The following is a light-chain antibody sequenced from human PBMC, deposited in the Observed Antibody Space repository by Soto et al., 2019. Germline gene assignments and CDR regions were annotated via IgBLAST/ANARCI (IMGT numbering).Light chain of an antibody. CDR1: SSNIGAGYD. CDR3: QSYDSSLSVV. Sequence: QSVLTQPPSVSGAPGQRVTISCTGSSSNIGAGYDVHWYRHLPGTAPQLLIYGNNYRPSGVPDRFSGSKSGTSASLAITGLQADDEADYYCQSYDSSLSVVFGGGTKLTVL. V-gene: IGLV1-40*01. J-gene: IGLJ2*01. CDR2: GNN.